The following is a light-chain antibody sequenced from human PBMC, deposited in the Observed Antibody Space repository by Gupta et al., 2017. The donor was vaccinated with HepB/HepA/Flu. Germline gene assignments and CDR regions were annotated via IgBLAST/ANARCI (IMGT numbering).Light chain of an antibody. CDR1: SSDVGSYNL. V-gene: IGLV2-23*02. Sequence: QSALTQPASVSGSPGPSIPISCTGTSSDVGSYNLVSWYQQHPVKAPKLMIYEVSKRPSGVSNRFSGSKSGNTASLTISGLQAEDEADYYCCSYAGSSTFDVVFGGGTKLTVL. CDR3: CSYAGSSTFDVV. CDR2: EVS. J-gene: IGLJ2*01.